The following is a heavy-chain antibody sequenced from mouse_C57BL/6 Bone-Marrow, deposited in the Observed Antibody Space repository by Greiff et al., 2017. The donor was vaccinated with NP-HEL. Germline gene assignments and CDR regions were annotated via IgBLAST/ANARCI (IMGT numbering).Heavy chain of an antibody. Sequence: EVQLQESGPGLVKPSQTVFLTCTVTGISITTGNYRWSWIRQFPGNKLEWIGYIYYSGTITYNPSLTSRTTITRDTPKNQFFLEMNSLTAEDTATYYCARGGCGYDDYAMDYWGQGTSVTVSS. V-gene: IGHV3-5*01. CDR2: IYYSGTI. J-gene: IGHJ4*01. D-gene: IGHD2-2*01. CDR1: GISITTGNYR. CDR3: ARGGCGYDDYAMDY.